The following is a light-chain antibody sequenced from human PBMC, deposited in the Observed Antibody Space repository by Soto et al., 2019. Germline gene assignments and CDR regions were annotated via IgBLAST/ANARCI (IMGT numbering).Light chain of an antibody. CDR2: GAS. V-gene: IGKV3-20*01. J-gene: IGKJ4*01. CDR1: QSLTNSF. Sequence: EILLTQSPGTLSLSPGDRATLSCRASQSLTNSFLAWYQQKPGQTPRLLIYGASFRATDIPDRFSGRGSGTDFTLTISRLEPEDFAVYFCQQYGRLPLSFGGGTKVEIK. CDR3: QQYGRLPLS.